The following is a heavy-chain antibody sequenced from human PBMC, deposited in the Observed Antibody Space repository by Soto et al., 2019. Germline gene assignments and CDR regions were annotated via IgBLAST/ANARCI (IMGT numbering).Heavy chain of an antibody. D-gene: IGHD3-22*01. CDR3: ARGYYDSRGQSNTFDI. CDR1: GASISSSY. V-gene: IGHV4-59*01. Sequence: SETLSLTCTVSGASISSSYWSWIRQSPGKGLEWIGYVYYSGSTNYNPTLKSRVTISVDTSKNQFSLKLSSVTAADTAVYYCARGYYDSRGQSNTFDIWGQGTMVTVSS. J-gene: IGHJ3*02. CDR2: VYYSGST.